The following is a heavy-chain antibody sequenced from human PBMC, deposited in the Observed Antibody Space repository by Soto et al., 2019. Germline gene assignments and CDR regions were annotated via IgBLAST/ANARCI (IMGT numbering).Heavy chain of an antibody. CDR2: IVVGSGNT. V-gene: IGHV1-58*01. J-gene: IGHJ4*02. D-gene: IGHD1-26*01. Sequence: ASVKVSCKASGFTFTSSAVQWVRQARGQRLEWIGWIVVGSGNTNYAQKFQERVTITRDMSTSTAYMELSSLRSEDTAVYYCAADLRYIVGATTPYYFDYWGQGTLVTVSS. CDR1: GFTFTSSA. CDR3: AADLRYIVGATTPYYFDY.